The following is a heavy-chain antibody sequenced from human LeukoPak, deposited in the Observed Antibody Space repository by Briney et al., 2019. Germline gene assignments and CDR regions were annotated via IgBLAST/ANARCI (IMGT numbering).Heavy chain of an antibody. D-gene: IGHD3-9*01. Sequence: GGSLRLSCAASGFTFSSYGMHWLRQAPGKGLEWVAVVSYDGSNKYYADSVKGRFTISRDNSKNTLYLQMNSLRAEDTAVYYCAKEAGYGGPFDYWGQGTLVTVSS. V-gene: IGHV3-30*18. J-gene: IGHJ4*02. CDR3: AKEAGYGGPFDY. CDR1: GFTFSSYG. CDR2: VSYDGSNK.